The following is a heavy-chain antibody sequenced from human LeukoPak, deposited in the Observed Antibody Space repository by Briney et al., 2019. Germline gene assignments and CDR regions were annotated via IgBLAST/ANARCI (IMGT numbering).Heavy chain of an antibody. CDR3: AREGSGYSYGDNWFDP. D-gene: IGHD5-18*01. Sequence: ASVKVSCKASGYTFTSYDTNWVRQATGQGLEWMGWMNPNSGNTGYAQKFQGRVTMTRNTSISTAHMELSSLRSEDTAVYYCAREGSGYSYGDNWFDPWGQGTLVTVSS. CDR1: GYTFTSYD. V-gene: IGHV1-8*01. CDR2: MNPNSGNT. J-gene: IGHJ5*02.